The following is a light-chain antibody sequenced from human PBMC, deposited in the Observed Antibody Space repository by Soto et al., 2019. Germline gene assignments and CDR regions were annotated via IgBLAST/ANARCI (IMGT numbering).Light chain of an antibody. J-gene: IGKJ4*01. Sequence: IQMTQSPSTLSASVGDRVTITCRASQSISSWLAWYQQKPGKAPKLLIYDASSLESGVPSRFSGSGSGTEFTLTISSLQPDDFATYYCQQSYRTPTFGGGTKVDIK. V-gene: IGKV1-5*01. CDR2: DAS. CDR1: QSISSW. CDR3: QQSYRTPT.